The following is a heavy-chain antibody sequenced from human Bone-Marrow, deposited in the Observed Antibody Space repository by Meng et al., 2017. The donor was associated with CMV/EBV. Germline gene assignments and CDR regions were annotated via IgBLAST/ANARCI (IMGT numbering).Heavy chain of an antibody. D-gene: IGHD3-16*01. J-gene: IGHJ4*02. CDR3: AKDQDYVWGSYSDY. CDR1: GFTFSSYG. Sequence: GGSLRLSCAASGFTFSSYGMHWVRQAPGKGLEWVAFIRYDGSNKYYADSVKGRFTISRDNSKNTLYLQMNSLRAEDTAVYYCAKDQDYVWGSYSDYWGQGTLVTVSS. V-gene: IGHV3-30*02. CDR2: IRYDGSNK.